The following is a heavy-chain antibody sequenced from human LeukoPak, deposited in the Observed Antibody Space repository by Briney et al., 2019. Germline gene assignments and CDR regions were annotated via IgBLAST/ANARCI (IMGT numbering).Heavy chain of an antibody. D-gene: IGHD3-3*01. V-gene: IGHV3-7*01. CDR2: INSDGSEG. CDR3: AREETYYDFWSGYYIPYP. CDR1: GFTFSGFW. Sequence: SGGSLRLSCAVSGFTFSGFWMSWSRQAPGKGLEWVASINSDGSEGYYADVVKGRFTISRDNAKNSLYLQMNSLRAEDTAVYYCAREETYYDFWSGYYIPYPWGQGTLVTVSS. J-gene: IGHJ5*02.